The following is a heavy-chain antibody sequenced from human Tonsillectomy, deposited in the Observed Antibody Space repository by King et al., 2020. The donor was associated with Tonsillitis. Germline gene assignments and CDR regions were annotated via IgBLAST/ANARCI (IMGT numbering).Heavy chain of an antibody. V-gene: IGHV4-39*01. Sequence: QLQESGPGLVKPSETLSLSCTVSGGSISSSSSYWGWIRQPPGKGLQWIGTIYYSGSAYYNPSLKSRVIISVDTSKNVFSLRLSSVTAADTAVYYCARRGYYYESSSSTWFDPWGQGTLVTVSS. CDR3: ARRGYYYESSSSTWFDP. D-gene: IGHD3-22*01. J-gene: IGHJ5*02. CDR1: GGSISSSSSY. CDR2: IYYSGSA.